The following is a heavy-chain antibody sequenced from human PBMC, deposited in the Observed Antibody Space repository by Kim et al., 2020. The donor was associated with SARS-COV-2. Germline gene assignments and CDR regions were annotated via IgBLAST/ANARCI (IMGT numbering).Heavy chain of an antibody. Sequence: SVKVSCKASGGTFSSYTISWVRQAPGQGLEWMGRIIPILGIANYAQKFQGRVTITADKSTSTAYMELSSLRSEDTAVYYCAREGVYGDYHFVNWFDPWGQGTLVTVSS. CDR3: AREGVYGDYHFVNWFDP. J-gene: IGHJ5*02. D-gene: IGHD4-17*01. CDR1: GGTFSSYT. V-gene: IGHV1-69*04. CDR2: IIPILGIA.